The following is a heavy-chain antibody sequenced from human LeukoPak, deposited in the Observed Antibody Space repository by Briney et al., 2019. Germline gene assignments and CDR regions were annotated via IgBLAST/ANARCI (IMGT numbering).Heavy chain of an antibody. V-gene: IGHV1-46*01. D-gene: IGHD5-12*01. Sequence: GASVKVSCKSSGYTFTSYSMHWVRQAPGQGLEWMGIINPGGGSTTYAQKFQGRVTMTRDTSTSTVYMELSSPKSEDTTVYFCARAEGSGYDLYFEYWGQGTLVTVSS. CDR2: INPGGGST. CDR1: GYTFTSYS. J-gene: IGHJ4*02. CDR3: ARAEGSGYDLYFEY.